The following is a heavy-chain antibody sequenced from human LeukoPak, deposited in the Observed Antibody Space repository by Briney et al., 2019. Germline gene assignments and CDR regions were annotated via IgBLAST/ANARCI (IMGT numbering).Heavy chain of an antibody. CDR1: GDSVSTNSAA. J-gene: IGHJ4*02. CDR3: ARGITVIGYYFDC. CDR2: TYYRSKWYN. Sequence: SQTLSLTCAISGDSVSTNSAAWNWIRQSPSRGLEWLGRTYYRSKWYNDYAVFVKSRITINPDTSKNQFSLQLNSVTPGDTAVYYCARGITVIGYYFDCWGQGTLVTVSS. V-gene: IGHV6-1*01. D-gene: IGHD6-19*01.